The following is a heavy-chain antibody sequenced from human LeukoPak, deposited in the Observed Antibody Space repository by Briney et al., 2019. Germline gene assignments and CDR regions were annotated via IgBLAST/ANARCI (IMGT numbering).Heavy chain of an antibody. J-gene: IGHJ4*02. Sequence: PSETLSLTCTVSGGSISSYYWSWIRQPPGKGLEWIGYIYYSGGTYFNPSLKSRVTISVDTSKNQFSLKLSSVTAADTAVYYCARANYDYVWGSYGYFDYWGQGTLVTVSS. D-gene: IGHD3-16*01. CDR2: IYYSGGT. V-gene: IGHV4-59*12. CDR1: GGSISSYY. CDR3: ARANYDYVWGSYGYFDY.